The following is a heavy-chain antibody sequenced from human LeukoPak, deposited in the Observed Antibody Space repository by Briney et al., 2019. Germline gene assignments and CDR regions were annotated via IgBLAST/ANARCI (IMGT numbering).Heavy chain of an antibody. Sequence: SETLSLTCTVSGGSISSYYWSWIRQPPGKGLEWIGYIYYSGSTNYNPSLKSRVTISVDTSKNQFSLKLSSVTAADTAVYYCARGAYQSVAFDIWGQGTMVTVSS. CDR3: ARGAYQSVAFDI. D-gene: IGHD1-26*01. V-gene: IGHV4-59*01. CDR2: IYYSGST. CDR1: GGSISSYY. J-gene: IGHJ3*02.